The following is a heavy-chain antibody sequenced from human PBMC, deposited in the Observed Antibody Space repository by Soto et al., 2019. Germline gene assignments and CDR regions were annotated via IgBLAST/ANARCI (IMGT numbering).Heavy chain of an antibody. CDR1: GGTFSSYA. CDR3: TYYYDSSGYYYVAFDI. CDR2: IIPIFGTA. D-gene: IGHD3-22*01. V-gene: IGHV1-69*13. J-gene: IGHJ3*02. Sequence: SVKVSCKASGGTFSSYAISWVRQAPGQGLEWMGGIIPIFGTANYAQKFQGRVTITADESTSTAYMELSSLRSEDAAVYYCTYYYDSSGYYYVAFDIWGQGTMVTVSS.